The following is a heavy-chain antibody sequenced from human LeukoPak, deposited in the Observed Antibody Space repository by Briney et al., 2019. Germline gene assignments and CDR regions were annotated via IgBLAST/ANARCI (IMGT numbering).Heavy chain of an antibody. CDR1: GFTFSSYA. CDR3: AKDSSTYYGGKGGSRMGY. J-gene: IGHJ4*02. V-gene: IGHV3-23*01. Sequence: GGSLRLSCAASGFTFSSYAMSWVRQAPGKGLEWVSAISGSGGSTYYADSVKGRFTISRDNSKNTLYLQMNSLRAEDTAVYYCAKDSSTYYGGKGGSRMGYWGQGTLVTVSS. CDR2: ISGSGGST. D-gene: IGHD4-23*01.